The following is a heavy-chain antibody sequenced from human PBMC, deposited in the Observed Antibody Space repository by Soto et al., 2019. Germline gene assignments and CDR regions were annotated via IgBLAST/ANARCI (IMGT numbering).Heavy chain of an antibody. CDR3: ARGDHVLRFLEWLLLDY. J-gene: IGHJ4*02. D-gene: IGHD3-3*01. CDR1: GYTFTSYA. V-gene: IGHV1-3*01. CDR2: INAGNGNT. Sequence: QVQLVQSGAEVKKPGASVKVSCKASGYTFTSYAMHWVRQAPGQRLEWMGWINAGNGNTKYSQKFQGRVTITRDTSVSTAYMELSSLRSEDTAVYYCARGDHVLRFLEWLLLDYWGQGTLVTVSS.